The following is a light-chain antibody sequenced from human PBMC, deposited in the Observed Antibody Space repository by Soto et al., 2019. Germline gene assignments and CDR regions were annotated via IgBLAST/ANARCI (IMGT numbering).Light chain of an antibody. Sequence: EIVLMQSPGTLSLSPGERATLSCRASQTLSRPYIAWYQQKPGQAPRVLIYGTSKRATGFPDRFSGSGSGTDFTLTISRLKPEDFTGYYCHQYDNASQTYGLGTKVEIK. V-gene: IGKV3-20*01. J-gene: IGKJ2*01. CDR2: GTS. CDR3: HQYDNASQT. CDR1: QTLSRPY.